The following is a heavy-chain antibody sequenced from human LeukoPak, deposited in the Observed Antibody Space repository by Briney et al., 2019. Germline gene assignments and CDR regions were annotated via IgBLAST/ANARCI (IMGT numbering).Heavy chain of an antibody. CDR3: ARDHIMGYDFWSGYYP. CDR1: GFTFSSYW. CDR2: IKQDGSEK. J-gene: IGHJ5*02. Sequence: GGSLRLSCAASGFTFSSYWMSWVRQAPGKGLEWVANIKQDGSEKYYVDSVKGRFTISRDNAKSSLYLQMNSLRAEDTAVYYCARDHIMGYDFWSGYYPWGQGTLVTVSS. D-gene: IGHD3-3*01. V-gene: IGHV3-7*01.